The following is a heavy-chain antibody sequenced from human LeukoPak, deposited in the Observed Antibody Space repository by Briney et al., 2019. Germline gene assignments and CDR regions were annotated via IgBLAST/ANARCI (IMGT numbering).Heavy chain of an antibody. V-gene: IGHV4-30-2*01. Sequence: SQTLSLTCAVSGGSISSGGYSWSWIRQPPGKGLEWIGYIYHSGSTYYNPSLKGRVTISVDRSKNQFSLKLSSVTAADTAVYYCARGGDYYGSGSTYYFDYWGQGTLVTVSS. J-gene: IGHJ4*02. D-gene: IGHD3-10*01. CDR2: IYHSGST. CDR1: GGSISSGGYS. CDR3: ARGGDYYGSGSTYYFDY.